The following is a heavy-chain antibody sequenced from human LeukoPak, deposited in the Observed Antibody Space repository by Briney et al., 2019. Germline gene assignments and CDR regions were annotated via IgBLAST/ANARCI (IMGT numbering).Heavy chain of an antibody. D-gene: IGHD1-26*01. CDR1: GGTFSSYA. J-gene: IGHJ4*02. CDR3: ARVGSYYGINYFDY. CDR2: IIPIFGTA. V-gene: IGHV1-69*05. Sequence: ASVKVSCKASGGTFSSYAISWVRQAPGQGLEWMGGIIPIFGTANYAQKPQGRVTMTTDTSTSTAYMELRSLRSDDTAVHYCARVGSYYGINYFDYWGQGTLVTVSS.